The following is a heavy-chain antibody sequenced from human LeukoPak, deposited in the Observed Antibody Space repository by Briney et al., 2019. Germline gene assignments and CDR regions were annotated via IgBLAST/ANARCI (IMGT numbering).Heavy chain of an antibody. V-gene: IGHV3-7*01. CDR1: GFTFSGYW. D-gene: IGHD3-22*01. Sequence: GGSLRLSCAASGFTFSGYWMSWVRQAPGEGLEWVANIKQDGSEKYYVDSVKGRFTISRDNAKNSLYLQMNSLRAEDTAVYYCARVRYYYDSSGYVEYFDYWGQGTLVTVSS. CDR2: IKQDGSEK. CDR3: ARVRYYYDSSGYVEYFDY. J-gene: IGHJ4*02.